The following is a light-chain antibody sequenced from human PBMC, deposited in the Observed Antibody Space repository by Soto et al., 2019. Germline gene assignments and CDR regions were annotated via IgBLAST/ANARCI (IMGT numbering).Light chain of an antibody. CDR3: SSYTSSSTEV. CDR1: SSDVGGYNY. J-gene: IGLJ2*01. CDR2: DVS. V-gene: IGLV2-14*01. Sequence: QSALTQPASVSGSPGQSITISCTGTSSDVGGYNYVSWYQQHPGKAPTLMIYDVSNRPSGVSNRFSGSKSGNTASLTISGLEDEDEADYYCSSYTSSSTEVFGGGTKLTVL.